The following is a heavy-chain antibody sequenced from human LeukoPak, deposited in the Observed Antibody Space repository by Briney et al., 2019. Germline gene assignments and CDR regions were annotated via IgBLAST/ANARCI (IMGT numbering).Heavy chain of an antibody. CDR1: VGSISTSSYY. J-gene: IGHJ4*02. D-gene: IGHD3-22*01. Sequence: PSETLSLTCTVSVGSISTSSYYWGWIRQPPGKGLEWSGEINHSGSTNYNPSLKSRVTISVDTSKNQFSLQLSSVPAADTAVYYCARVSYYDSSGNRGAFDYWGQGTLVTVSS. V-gene: IGHV4-39*07. CDR3: ARVSYYDSSGNRGAFDY. CDR2: INHSGST.